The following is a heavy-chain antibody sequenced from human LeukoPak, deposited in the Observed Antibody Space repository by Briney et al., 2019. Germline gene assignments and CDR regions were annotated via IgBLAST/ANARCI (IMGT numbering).Heavy chain of an antibody. CDR1: GFTFSSYA. D-gene: IGHD5-24*01. CDR3: ARAFDGWEMATMPPDY. Sequence: PGGSLRLSCAASGFTFSSYAMSWVRQAPGKGLEWIGEINHSGSTNYNPSLKSRVTISVDTSKNQFSLKLSSVTAADTAVYYCARAFDGWEMATMPPDYWGQGTLVTVSS. V-gene: IGHV4-34*01. J-gene: IGHJ4*02. CDR2: INHSGST.